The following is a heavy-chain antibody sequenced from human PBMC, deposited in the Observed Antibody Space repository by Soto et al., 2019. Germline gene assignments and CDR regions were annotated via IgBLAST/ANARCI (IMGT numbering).Heavy chain of an antibody. CDR3: ARQYRFLEWSQQPDFDY. D-gene: IGHD3-3*01. V-gene: IGHV4-39*01. CDR1: GGSISSSSYY. J-gene: IGHJ4*02. Sequence: QLQLQESGPGLVKPSETLSLTCTVSGGSISSSSYYWGWIRQPPGKGLEWIGSSYYSGSTYYNPSLKGRVTISVDTSKNQFSLKLSSVTAADTAVYYCARQYRFLEWSQQPDFDYWGQGTLVTVSS. CDR2: SYYSGST.